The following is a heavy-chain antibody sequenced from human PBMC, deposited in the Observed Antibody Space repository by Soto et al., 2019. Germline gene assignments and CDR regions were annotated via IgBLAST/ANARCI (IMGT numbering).Heavy chain of an antibody. CDR2: IGGSGVT. Sequence: GGSLRLSCVASGFTFINYARGWGRQAPGKGLEWVSAIGGSGVTYYADSVKGRFTISRDNSKSTLYLQMSSLRAEHPAVYYCAKTAEAVAGTVYGYWGQGTLVTVSS. CDR3: AKTAEAVAGTVYGY. V-gene: IGHV3-23*01. D-gene: IGHD6-19*01. J-gene: IGHJ4*02. CDR1: GFTFINYA.